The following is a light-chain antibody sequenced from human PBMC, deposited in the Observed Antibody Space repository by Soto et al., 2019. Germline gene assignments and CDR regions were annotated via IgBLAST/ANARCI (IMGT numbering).Light chain of an antibody. CDR2: KAS. V-gene: IGKV1-5*03. CDR3: QQYNSFPLT. Sequence: DIKMTQSPSTLSASVGDRVTITCRASQSSSSWLAWYQQKPGKAPKLLIYKASSLESGVPSRFSGSGSGTEFTLTISSLQPDDFATYYCQQYNSFPLTFGGGTKVDIK. J-gene: IGKJ4*01. CDR1: QSSSSW.